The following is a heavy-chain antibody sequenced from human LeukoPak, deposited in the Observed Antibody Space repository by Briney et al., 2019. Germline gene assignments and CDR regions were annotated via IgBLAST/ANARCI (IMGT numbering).Heavy chain of an antibody. CDR1: GFTFDNYA. CDR2: ISWNSGYI. CDR3: AKVRGTYSSVYFFDY. J-gene: IGHJ4*02. V-gene: IGHV3-9*01. D-gene: IGHD6-19*01. Sequence: GGSLRLSCAASGFTFDNYAMNWVRQAPGKGLEWLSTISWNSGYIDYADSVKGRFTISRDNAKKSLYLQMNSLRAEDTAFYYCAKVRGTYSSVYFFDYWGQGTLVSVSS.